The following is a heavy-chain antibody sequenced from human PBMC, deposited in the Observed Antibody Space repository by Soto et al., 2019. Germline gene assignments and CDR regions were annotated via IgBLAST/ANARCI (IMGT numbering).Heavy chain of an antibody. J-gene: IGHJ6*02. D-gene: IGHD4-17*01. CDR1: GFTFSSYG. CDR2: IWYDGSNI. V-gene: IGHV3-33*01. CDR3: ARDRRYGDYEYGMDV. Sequence: GGSLRLSCAASGFTFSSYGMHWVRQAPGKGLEWVAVIWYDGSNIYYSDSVKGRFTISRDNSKNTLYLQMNSLRAEDSAVYYCARDRRYGDYEYGMDVWGQGTTVTVSS.